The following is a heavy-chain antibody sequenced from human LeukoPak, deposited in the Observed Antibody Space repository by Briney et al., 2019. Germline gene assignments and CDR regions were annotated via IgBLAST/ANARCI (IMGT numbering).Heavy chain of an antibody. CDR1: GFTFTGYA. J-gene: IGHJ3*02. V-gene: IGHV3-23*01. CDR3: AKVRDNRDSYKDAFDI. CDR2: ITGTGGTT. D-gene: IGHD1-7*01. Sequence: GGSLRLSCAASGFTFTGYAMSWVRQAPGKGLEWVSAITGTGGTTYYAASVKGRFTVSRDNSKDTLYLQMSSLRDEDTAIYYCAKVRDNRDSYKDAFDIWGQGTRVTVSS.